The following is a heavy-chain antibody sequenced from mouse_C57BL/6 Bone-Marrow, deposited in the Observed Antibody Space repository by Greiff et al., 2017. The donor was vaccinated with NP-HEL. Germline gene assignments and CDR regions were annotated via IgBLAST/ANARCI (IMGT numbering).Heavy chain of an antibody. D-gene: IGHD2-3*01. J-gene: IGHJ1*03. CDR3: ASRRPCDGYYVGWYFDV. CDR2: IHPNSGST. Sequence: QVHVKQSGAELVKPGASVKLSCKASGYTFTSYWMHWVKQRPGQGLEWIGMIHPNSGSTNYNEKFKSKATLTVDKSSSTAYMQLSSLTSEDSAVYYCASRRPCDGYYVGWYFDVWGTGTTVTVSS. CDR1: GYTFTSYW. V-gene: IGHV1-64*01.